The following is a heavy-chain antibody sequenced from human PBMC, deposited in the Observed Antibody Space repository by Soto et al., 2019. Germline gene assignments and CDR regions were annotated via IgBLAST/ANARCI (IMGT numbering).Heavy chain of an antibody. CDR3: ARLYGYCIRNSCHGHYAMDV. Sequence: SETLSLTCTVSGGSVSSGSYYWSWIRQPPGKGPEWIGSIYSSGSTYYNPSLNSRVTVSVDTSKNQFSLKVTSVTAADTAVYYCARLYGYCIRNSCHGHYAMDVWGQGTTVTVSS. J-gene: IGHJ6*02. CDR1: GGSVSSGSYY. D-gene: IGHD2-2*01. CDR2: IYSSGST. V-gene: IGHV4-39*01.